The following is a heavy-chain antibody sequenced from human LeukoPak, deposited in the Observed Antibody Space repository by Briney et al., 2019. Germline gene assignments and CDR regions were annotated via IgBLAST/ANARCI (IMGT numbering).Heavy chain of an antibody. CDR3: ARLTRYSSSSGRGAFDI. J-gene: IGHJ3*02. D-gene: IGHD6-6*01. CDR2: IYTSGST. Sequence: PSETLSLTCTVSGGSIGSYYWSWIRQPAGKGLEWIGRIYTSGSTNYNPSLKSRVTMSVDTSKNQFSLKLSSVTAADTAVYYCARLTRYSSSSGRGAFDIWGQGTMVTVSS. V-gene: IGHV4-4*07. CDR1: GGSIGSYY.